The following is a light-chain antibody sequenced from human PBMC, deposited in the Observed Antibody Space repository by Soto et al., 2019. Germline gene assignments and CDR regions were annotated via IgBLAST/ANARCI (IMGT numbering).Light chain of an antibody. CDR3: SSYTGSSTLV. V-gene: IGLV2-14*03. CDR1: SSDIDNYKY. CDR2: DVS. Sequence: QSVLTQPASVSGSPGQSITISCTGTSSDIDNYKYVSWYQQHPGKAPKVMIYDVSNRPSGVSNRFSGSKSDNTASLTISGLQAEDEADYYCSSYTGSSTLVFGTGTRSPS. J-gene: IGLJ1*01.